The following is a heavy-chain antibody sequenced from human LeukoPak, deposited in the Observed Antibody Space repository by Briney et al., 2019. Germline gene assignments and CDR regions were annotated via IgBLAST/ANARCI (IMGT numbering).Heavy chain of an antibody. J-gene: IGHJ2*01. CDR3: ARELVSLGTGYFDL. CDR2: ITGSSTWT. CDR1: GFTVSNSY. V-gene: IGHV3-23*01. D-gene: IGHD7-27*01. Sequence: GGSLRLSCAASGFTVSNSYMTWVRQAPGKGLEWVSGITGSSTWTYYADSVRGRFTISRDNSKNTLHLQMNNLTADDTAIYYCARELVSLGTGYFDLWGRGTLVTVSS.